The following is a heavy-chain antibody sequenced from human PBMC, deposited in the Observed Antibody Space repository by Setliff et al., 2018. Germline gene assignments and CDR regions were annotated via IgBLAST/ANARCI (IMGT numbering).Heavy chain of an antibody. Sequence: PSETLSLTCTVSGDSISSYYWSWIRQAPGKGLEWIGYIQKSGTTKYNPSFGSRLSMSVDTSKNQFSLKPTYVTAADTAVYYCARDQFSSGWYGAPESYFDRWGQGILVTVSS. D-gene: IGHD6-19*01. CDR3: ARDQFSSGWYGAPESYFDR. CDR1: GDSISSYY. J-gene: IGHJ4*02. V-gene: IGHV4-59*01. CDR2: IQKSGTT.